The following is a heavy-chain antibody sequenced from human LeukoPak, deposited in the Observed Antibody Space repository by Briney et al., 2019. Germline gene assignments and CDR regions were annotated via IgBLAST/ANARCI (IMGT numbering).Heavy chain of an antibody. CDR1: GYTFTSYD. CDR3: ARSPVGVRKKHDF. Sequence: ASVNVSCKASGYTFTSYDINWVRQATGKGLEWMGWMNPTSGHTGYAQKFQGRVTMTRDTSISTAYMELNSLTSEDTAVYYCARSPVGVRKKHDFWGQGTLVIVSS. V-gene: IGHV1-8*01. D-gene: IGHD3-10*01. CDR2: MNPTSGHT. J-gene: IGHJ4*02.